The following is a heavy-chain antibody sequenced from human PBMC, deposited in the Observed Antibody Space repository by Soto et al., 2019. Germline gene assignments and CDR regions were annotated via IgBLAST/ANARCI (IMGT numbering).Heavy chain of an antibody. CDR3: AIIIKYGDYSMWFDP. J-gene: IGHJ5*02. CDR1: GYIFTNYD. D-gene: IGHD4-17*01. V-gene: IGHV1-8*01. Sequence: QVQLVQSGAEVKKPGASVKVSCKASGYIFTNYDINWVRQATGQGLEYLGWINRNSGNTGYVQKFKGRVTMTRNTSIYIAYMVLNSLRSEHTAVYNCAIIIKYGDYSMWFDPWGQGTLVTVSS. CDR2: INRNSGNT.